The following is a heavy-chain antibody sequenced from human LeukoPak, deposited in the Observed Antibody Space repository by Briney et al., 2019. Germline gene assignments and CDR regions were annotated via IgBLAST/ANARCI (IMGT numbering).Heavy chain of an antibody. CDR1: GFIFSMSG. D-gene: IGHD3-16*01. V-gene: IGHV3-33*03. J-gene: IGHJ4*02. Sequence: PGGSLRLSCAASGFIFSMSGMHWVRQAPGKGLEWVAVIWDDGSNKYYGDSVKGRFTISRDNSRHMVFLQMNDLRVEDTAVYYCVRGRRGLDYWGQGTLVTVSS. CDR2: IWDDGSNK. CDR3: VRGRRGLDY.